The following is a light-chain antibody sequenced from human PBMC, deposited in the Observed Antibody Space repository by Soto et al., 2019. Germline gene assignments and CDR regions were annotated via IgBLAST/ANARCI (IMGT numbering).Light chain of an antibody. CDR1: QSVSSSY. CDR2: GAS. V-gene: IGKV3-20*01. CDR3: QQYGRT. Sequence: PGERVTLSCRASQSVSSSYLAWYQQKPGQAPRLLIYGASSRATGIPDRFSGSGSGTDFTLTISRLEPEDFAVYYCQQYGRTFGQGTKVDIK. J-gene: IGKJ1*01.